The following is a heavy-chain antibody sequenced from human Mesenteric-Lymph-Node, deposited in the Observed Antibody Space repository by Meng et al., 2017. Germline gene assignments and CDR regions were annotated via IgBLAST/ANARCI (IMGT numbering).Heavy chain of an antibody. CDR1: GVTLSNYG. J-gene: IGHJ4*02. V-gene: IGHV3-33*03. Sequence: GESLKISCAASGVTLSNYGIHWVRQAPGKGLEWVAMIWYDGSKKYYADSVKGRFTISRDNAKNSLYLQMNSLRAEDTAVYYCAKDLGGYSSAWYDYWGQGTLVTVSS. CDR3: AKDLGGYSSAWYDY. D-gene: IGHD6-19*01. CDR2: IWYDGSKK.